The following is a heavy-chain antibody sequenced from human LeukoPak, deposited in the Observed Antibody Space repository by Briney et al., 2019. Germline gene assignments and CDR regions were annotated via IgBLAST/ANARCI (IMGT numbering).Heavy chain of an antibody. CDR1: GGSISSYY. V-gene: IGHV4-59*01. D-gene: IGHD3-22*01. CDR3: ARGDSSGHPAFDY. Sequence: SETLSLTCTVSGGSISSYYWSWIRQPPGKGLEWIGYIYYSGSTNYNPSLKSRVTISVDTSKNQFSLKLSSVTAADTAVYYCARGDSSGHPAFDYLGQGTLVTVSS. CDR2: IYYSGST. J-gene: IGHJ4*02.